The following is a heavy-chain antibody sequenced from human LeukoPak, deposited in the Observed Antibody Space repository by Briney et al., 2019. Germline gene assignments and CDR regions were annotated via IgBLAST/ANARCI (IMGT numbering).Heavy chain of an antibody. CDR3: AKRTGNWGYFDY. CDR2: IIGSGGST. CDR1: VFTFSSYA. V-gene: IGHV3-23*01. J-gene: IGHJ4*02. D-gene: IGHD3-16*01. Sequence: GGSLRLSCAASVFTFSSYAMSWVRQAPGKGLEWVSAIIGSGGSTYYADSVKGRFTISRDNAKTTLSLQMNSLRPEDTAVYYCAKRTGNWGYFDYWGQGTLVTVSS.